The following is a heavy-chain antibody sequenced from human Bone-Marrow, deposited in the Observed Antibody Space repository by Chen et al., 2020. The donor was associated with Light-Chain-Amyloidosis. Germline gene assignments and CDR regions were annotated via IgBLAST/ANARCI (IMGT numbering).Heavy chain of an antibody. D-gene: IGHD3-22*01. CDR3: ARGAITMIFRGYDF. J-gene: IGHJ4*02. CDR1: GYTFTSYG. CDR2: ISVYNGNT. V-gene: IGHV1-18*04. Sequence: QVQLVQSVAEVKRPGASVRVSCKTFGYTFTSYGIAWVRQAPGQGLEWMGWISVYNGNTNLAQKFLGRATMTTDISTTTAYMELRSLRSDDTAVYYCARGAITMIFRGYDFWGQGTLVTVSS.